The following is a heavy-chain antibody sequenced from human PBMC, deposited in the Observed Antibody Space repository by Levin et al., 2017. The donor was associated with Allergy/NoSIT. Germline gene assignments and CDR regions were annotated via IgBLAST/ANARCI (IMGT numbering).Heavy chain of an antibody. J-gene: IGHJ4*02. CDR2: IYYSGST. D-gene: IGHD3-10*01. Sequence: SETLSLTCTVSGGSISSSSYYWGWIRQPPGKGLEWIGSIYYSGSTYYNPSLKSRVTISVDTSKNQFSLKLSSVTAADTAVYYCARGGYGSGSHSHEGWGQGTLVTVSS. CDR1: GGSISSSSYY. V-gene: IGHV4-39*01. CDR3: ARGGYGSGSHSHEG.